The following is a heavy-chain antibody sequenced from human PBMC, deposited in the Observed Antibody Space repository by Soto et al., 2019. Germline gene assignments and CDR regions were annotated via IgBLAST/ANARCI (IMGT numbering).Heavy chain of an antibody. V-gene: IGHV3-23*01. CDR1: GFTFSTYS. CDR3: AKGIRFDLFSSTFDS. D-gene: IGHD3-3*02. Sequence: GGSLRLSCAASGFTFSTYSMSWVRQAPGKGLVWVSAISGAGGNSYYADSVRGRFTTSRDNSRNTLYLQMTSLSAEDTAVYYCAKGIRFDLFSSTFDSSGRATLVTVSS. CDR2: ISGAGGNS. J-gene: IGHJ4*02.